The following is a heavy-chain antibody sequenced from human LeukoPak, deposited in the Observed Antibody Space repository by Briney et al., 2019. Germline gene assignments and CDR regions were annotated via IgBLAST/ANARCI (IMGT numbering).Heavy chain of an antibody. CDR2: IYYSGST. V-gene: IGHV4-59*01. Sequence: SETLSLTCTVSGGSISSYYWSWIRQPPGKGLEWIGYIYYSGSTNYDPSLKSRVTISVDTSKNQFSLKLSSVTAADTAVYYCARDSDGYSRDYWGQGTLVTVSS. CDR3: ARDSDGYSRDY. CDR1: GGSISSYY. D-gene: IGHD5-24*01. J-gene: IGHJ4*02.